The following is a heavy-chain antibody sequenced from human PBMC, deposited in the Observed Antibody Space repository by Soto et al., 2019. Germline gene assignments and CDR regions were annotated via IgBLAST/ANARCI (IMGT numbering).Heavy chain of an antibody. D-gene: IGHD3-16*01. Sequence: SETLSLTXTVSGGSMSSHYWTWLRQPPGKGLEWIGYISYSGSTYYNPSLKSRVTISADTSRNQFSLKLSSVIAADTAVYYCARADPDASVGYWGQGTLVTVS. CDR3: ARADPDASVGY. J-gene: IGHJ4*02. CDR2: ISYSGST. V-gene: IGHV4-59*11. CDR1: GGSMSSHY.